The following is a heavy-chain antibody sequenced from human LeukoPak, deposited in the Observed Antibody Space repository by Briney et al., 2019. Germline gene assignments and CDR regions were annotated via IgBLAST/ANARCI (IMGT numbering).Heavy chain of an antibody. D-gene: IGHD3-3*01. CDR3: ARVSRSGYYGEY. V-gene: IGHV3-7*01. CDR2: IKQDGSEQ. Sequence: PGGSPRLSCAASGFTFTRYWMAWVRQAPGKGLEWVANIKQDGSEQYHVDSVRGRFTMSRDNARNSLYLQMDSLRAEDTAVYYCARVSRSGYYGEYWGQGTPVTVSS. J-gene: IGHJ4*02. CDR1: GFTFTRYW.